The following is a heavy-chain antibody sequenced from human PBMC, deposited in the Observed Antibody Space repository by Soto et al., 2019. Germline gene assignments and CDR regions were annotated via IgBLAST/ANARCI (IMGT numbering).Heavy chain of an antibody. J-gene: IGHJ4*02. CDR1: CGRISSINC. CDR2: IYHSGST. CDR3: ASLGTTVTTFDY. Sequence: ETLSLTWAGACGRISSINCRHWVRQPPGKGLEWIGEIYHSGSTNYNPSLKRRVTISVDKSKNQFSRKLSSVTAADTAVYYCASLGTTVTTFDYWGQGTLVTGSS. D-gene: IGHD4-4*01. V-gene: IGHV4-4*02.